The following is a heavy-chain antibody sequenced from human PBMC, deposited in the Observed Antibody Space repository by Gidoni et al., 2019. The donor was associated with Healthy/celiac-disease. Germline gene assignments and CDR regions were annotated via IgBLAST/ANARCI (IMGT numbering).Heavy chain of an antibody. V-gene: IGHV3-15*01. CDR2: IKSKTDGGTT. CDR1: GFTVSNAG. J-gene: IGHJ4*02. D-gene: IGHD2-15*01. CDR3: TTDFPLGYCSGGSCY. Sequence: EVQLVESGGGLVKTGGSLRLSCAASGFTVSNAGMSWVRQAPGKVLEWVGRIKSKTDGGTTDYAAPVKGRFTISRDDSKNTLYLQMNSLKTEDPAVYYCTTDFPLGYCSGGSCYSGQGTLVTVSS.